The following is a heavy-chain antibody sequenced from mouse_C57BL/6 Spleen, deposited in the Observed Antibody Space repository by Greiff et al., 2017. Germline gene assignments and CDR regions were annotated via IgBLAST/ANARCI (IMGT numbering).Heavy chain of an antibody. CDR1: GYTFTSYW. D-gene: IGHD1-1*01. CDR3: ARVITTVVPYFDY. Sequence: QVQLQQPGAELVMPGASVKLSCKASGYTFTSYWMHWVKQRPGQGLEWIGEIDPSDSYTNYNQKFKGKSTLTVDKSSSTAYMQLSSLTSEDSAVYYCARVITTVVPYFDYWGQGTTLTVSS. V-gene: IGHV1-69*01. CDR2: IDPSDSYT. J-gene: IGHJ2*01.